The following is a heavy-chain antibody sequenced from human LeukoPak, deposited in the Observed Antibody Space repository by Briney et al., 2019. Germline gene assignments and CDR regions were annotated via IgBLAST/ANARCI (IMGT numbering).Heavy chain of an antibody. CDR2: ISYTGTYI. J-gene: IGHJ4*02. D-gene: IGHD1-26*01. CDR1: AFSLNAYN. V-gene: IGHV3-21*04. Sequence: PGGSLRLSCAASAFSLNAYNMNWIRQAPGKGLEWVSSISYTGTYIYYADSVKGRFTISRDNAQNSLYLQMNSLRAEDTAIYYCVRDRGTYRPIDYWGQGTLVTVSS. CDR3: VRDRGTYRPIDY.